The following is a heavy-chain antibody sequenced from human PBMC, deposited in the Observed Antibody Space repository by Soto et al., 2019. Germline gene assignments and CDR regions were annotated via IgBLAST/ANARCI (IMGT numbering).Heavy chain of an antibody. CDR2: IYYSGST. Sequence: PSETLSLTCTVSGGSISSYYWSWIRQPPGKGLEWIGSIYYSGSTYYNPSLKSRVTISVDTSKNQFSLKLSSVTAADTAVYYCARGRSLDGGNDTAIDYWGQGTLVTVSS. V-gene: IGHV4-59*05. CDR3: ARGRSLDGGNDTAIDY. CDR1: GGSISSYY. D-gene: IGHD2-15*01. J-gene: IGHJ4*02.